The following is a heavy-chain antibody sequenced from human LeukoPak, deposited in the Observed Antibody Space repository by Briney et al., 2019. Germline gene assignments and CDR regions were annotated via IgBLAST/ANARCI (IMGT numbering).Heavy chain of an antibody. D-gene: IGHD1/OR15-1a*01. V-gene: IGHV3-13*01. J-gene: IGHJ6*02. CDR3: AKDRTSYYYYYYGMDV. Sequence: GGSLRLSCAASGFTFSSYDMHWVRQATGKGLEWVSAIGTAGDTYYPGSVKGRFTISRDNSKNTLYLQMNSLRAEDTAVYYCAKDRTSYYYYYYGMDVWGQGTTVTVSS. CDR2: IGTAGDT. CDR1: GFTFSSYD.